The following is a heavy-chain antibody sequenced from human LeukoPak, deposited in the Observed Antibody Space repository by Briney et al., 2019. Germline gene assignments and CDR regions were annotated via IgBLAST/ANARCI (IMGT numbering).Heavy chain of an antibody. V-gene: IGHV3-23*01. D-gene: IGHD3-22*01. CDR3: AKSSYYDASGYYREYYFDS. CDR1: GFSFSNYA. Sequence: GGSLGLSCVPSGFSFSNYAMSWVRQAPGKGLEWVSSISGSGGSTHCVDSVKGRFTISRDKTKNTLYLQMNSLRAEDTAVYYCAKSSYYDASGYYREYYFDSWGQGTLVTVSS. J-gene: IGHJ4*02. CDR2: ISGSGGST.